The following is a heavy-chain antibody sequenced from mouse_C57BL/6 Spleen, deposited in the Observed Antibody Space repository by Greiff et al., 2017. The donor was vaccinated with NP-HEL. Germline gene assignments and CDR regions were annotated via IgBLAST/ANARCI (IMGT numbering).Heavy chain of an antibody. J-gene: IGHJ2*01. V-gene: IGHV5-4*01. D-gene: IGHD2-5*01. CDR3: ARDSNYDY. CDR1: GFTFSSYA. Sequence: EVQLVESGGGLVKPGGSLKLSCAASGFTFSSYAMSWVRQTPDKRLEWVATISDGGSYTYYPDNVKGRFTISRDNAKNNLYLQISHLKSEDTAMYYCARDSNYDYWGQGTTLTVSS. CDR2: ISDGGSYT.